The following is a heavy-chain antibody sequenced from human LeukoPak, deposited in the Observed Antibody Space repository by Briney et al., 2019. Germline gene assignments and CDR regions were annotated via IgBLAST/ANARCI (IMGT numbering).Heavy chain of an antibody. V-gene: IGHV3-7*01. CDR3: ASLYSSGYCDY. J-gene: IGHJ4*02. CDR2: IKQDGSEK. D-gene: IGHD3-22*01. CDR1: GFTFSSYW. Sequence: GGSLRLSCAASGFTFSSYWMSWVRQAPGKGLEWVANIKQDGSEKYYVDSVKGRFTISRDNAKNSLYLQMNGLRAEDTAVYYCASLYSSGYCDYWGQGTLVTVSS.